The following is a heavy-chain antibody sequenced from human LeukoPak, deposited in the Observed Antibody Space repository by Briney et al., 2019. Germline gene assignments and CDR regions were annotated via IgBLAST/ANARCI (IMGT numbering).Heavy chain of an antibody. CDR3: AREGDSALDTNWFDP. CDR1: GGTFSSYA. CDR2: IIPIFGTA. D-gene: IGHD5-18*01. Sequence: SVKVSCKASGGTFSSYAIGWVRQAPGQGLEWMGGIIPIFGTANYAQKFQGRVTITADESTSTAYMELSRLKSDDTAIYYCAREGDSALDTNWFDPWGQGTLVTVSS. V-gene: IGHV1-69*13. J-gene: IGHJ5*02.